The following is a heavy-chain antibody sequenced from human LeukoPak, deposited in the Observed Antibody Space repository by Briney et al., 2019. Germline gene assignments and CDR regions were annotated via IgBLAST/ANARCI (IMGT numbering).Heavy chain of an antibody. J-gene: IGHJ4*02. CDR3: TRDQTQLGPTTVDH. V-gene: IGHV3-74*01. D-gene: IGHD1-1*01. CDR1: GFSFSSYW. CDR2: ISSDGSDT. Sequence: GGSLRLSCVASGFSFSSYWMHWVRQGPGKGLTWVARISSDGSDTKYGDSVKGRFTISRDNGKNTLYLQMNSLGAEDTAVYYCTRDQTQLGPTTVDHWGQGIQVTVSS.